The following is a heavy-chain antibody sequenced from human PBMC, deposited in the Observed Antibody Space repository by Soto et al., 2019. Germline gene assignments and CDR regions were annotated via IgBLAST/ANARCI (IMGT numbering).Heavy chain of an antibody. CDR1: GGSISSYY. CDR2: IYYSGST. CDR3: ARGGIVVVPAYYYYYGMDV. Sequence: TSETLSLTCTVSGGSISSYYWSWIRQPPGKGLEWIGYIYYSGSTNYNPSLKSRVTISVDTSKNQFSLKLSSVTAADTAVYYCARGGIVVVPAYYYYYGMDVWGQGTTVTVSS. J-gene: IGHJ6*02. D-gene: IGHD2-2*01. V-gene: IGHV4-59*01.